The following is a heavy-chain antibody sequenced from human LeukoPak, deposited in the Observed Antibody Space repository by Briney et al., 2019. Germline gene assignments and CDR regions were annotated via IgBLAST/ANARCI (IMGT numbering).Heavy chain of an antibody. J-gene: IGHJ5*02. V-gene: IGHV3-23*01. CDR3: AKDILRYSRRGLNWFDP. Sequence: GGSLRLSCAASGFTFSSYDMSWVRQAPGKGLEWVSGISGSGSSTYYADSVKGRFTISRDNSKSTLYLQMNSLRAEDTAVYYCAKDILRYSRRGLNWFDPWGQGTLVTVSS. CDR2: ISGSGSST. CDR1: GFTFSSYD. D-gene: IGHD6-13*01.